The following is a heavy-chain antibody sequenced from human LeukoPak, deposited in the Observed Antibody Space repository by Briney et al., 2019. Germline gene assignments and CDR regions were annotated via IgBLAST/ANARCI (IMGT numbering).Heavy chain of an antibody. CDR2: IYYSGGGPEGVGNT. J-gene: IGHJ3*02. V-gene: IGHV4-59*01. D-gene: IGHD4-11*01. Sequence: KPSETLSLTCTVSGGSISSYYWSWIRQPPGKGLEWIGFIYYSGGGPEGVGNTNYSPSVKSRVTISLDTSKNQFSLKMKSVIAADTAVYYCARDPTHGAVDIWGQGAMVTVSS. CDR3: ARDPTHGAVDI. CDR1: GGSISSYY.